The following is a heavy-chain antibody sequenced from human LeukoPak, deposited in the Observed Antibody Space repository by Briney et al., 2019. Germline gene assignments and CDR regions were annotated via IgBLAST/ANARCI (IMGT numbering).Heavy chain of an antibody. CDR2: ISYDGSNK. CDR3: ARDKRRGSYEGDAFDI. Sequence: PGGSLRLSCAASGFTFSSYAMHWVRQAPGKGLEWVAVISYDGSNKYYADSVKGRFTISRDNSKNTLYLQMNSLRAEDTAVYYCARDKRRGSYEGDAFDIWGQGTMVTVSS. CDR1: GFTFSSYA. J-gene: IGHJ3*02. D-gene: IGHD1-26*01. V-gene: IGHV3-30*04.